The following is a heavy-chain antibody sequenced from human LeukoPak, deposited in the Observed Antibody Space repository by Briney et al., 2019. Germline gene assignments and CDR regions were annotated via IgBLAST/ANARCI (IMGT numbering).Heavy chain of an antibody. D-gene: IGHD3-10*02. CDR3: AKEEYLLLCLDY. CDR2: ITADGAGT. Sequence: PGGSLRLSCAAPGFTFDSYAMTWVRQPPGKGLECVSAITADGAGTYYADSAKGRFTISRDNSMNTLFLDMDSLRAEDTAIYYCAKEEYLLLCLDYWGQGTLVTV. CDR1: GFTFDSYA. V-gene: IGHV3-23*01. J-gene: IGHJ4*02.